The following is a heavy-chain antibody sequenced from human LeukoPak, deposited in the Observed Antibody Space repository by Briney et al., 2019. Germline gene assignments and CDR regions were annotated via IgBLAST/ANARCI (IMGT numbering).Heavy chain of an antibody. CDR1: GGSMSTYY. CDR3: VRHAGGTTYDY. D-gene: IGHD3-16*01. J-gene: IGHJ4*02. CDR2: ISFSGIP. V-gene: IGHV4-59*08. Sequence: SETLSLTCTVSGGSMSTYYWSWVRQPPGKGLEWVGHISFSGIPHYNASLKSRVTMSVDTSRNHFSLILSSVTAADTAFYYCVRHAGGTTYDYWGQGTLVTVSS.